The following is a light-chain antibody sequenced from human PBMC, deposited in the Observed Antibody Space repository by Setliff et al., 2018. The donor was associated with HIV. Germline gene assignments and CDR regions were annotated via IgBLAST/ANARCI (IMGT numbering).Light chain of an antibody. CDR3: CSYAGSYTYV. CDR2: GNN. CDR1: SSNFGAGYD. Sequence: QSVLTQPPSVSGTPGQRVTISCTGSSSNFGAGYDVHWYQQLPGTAPKLLISGNNNRPSGVPDRFSGSKSGNTASLTISGLQAEDEADYYCCSYAGSYTYVFGTGTKVTVL. J-gene: IGLJ1*01. V-gene: IGLV1-40*01.